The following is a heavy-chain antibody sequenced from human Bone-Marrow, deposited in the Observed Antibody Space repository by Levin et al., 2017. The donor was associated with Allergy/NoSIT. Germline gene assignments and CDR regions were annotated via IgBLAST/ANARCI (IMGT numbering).Heavy chain of an antibody. V-gene: IGHV4-39*01. CDR1: GASISSSNYY. J-gene: IGHJ4*02. D-gene: IGHD5-18*01. Sequence: SETLSLTCTVSGASISSSNYYWGWIRQPPGKGLEWIGSMYHSGSTDFNPSLESRVTLSVATSTNQFSLKLRSVTAADTAVYYCARPLREYNYGLFEHWGQGALVTVSS. CDR2: MYHSGST. CDR3: ARPLREYNYGLFEH.